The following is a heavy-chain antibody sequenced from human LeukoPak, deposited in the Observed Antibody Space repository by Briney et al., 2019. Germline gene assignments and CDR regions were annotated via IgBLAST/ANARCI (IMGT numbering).Heavy chain of an antibody. CDR1: GLTFSTYG. CDR3: ARDSITGDNSLDF. Sequence: AGGSLRLSCAASGLTFSTYGMHWVRQAPGKGLEWVAVITNDGNYEKYADAVRGRFTISRDNSKNTLYLQMNSLSAEDTAVYYCARDSITGDNSLDFWGRGTLVTVSS. J-gene: IGHJ4*02. D-gene: IGHD7-27*01. V-gene: IGHV3-33*05. CDR2: ITNDGNYE.